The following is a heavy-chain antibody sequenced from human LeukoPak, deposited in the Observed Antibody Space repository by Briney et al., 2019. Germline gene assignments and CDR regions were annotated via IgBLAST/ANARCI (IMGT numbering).Heavy chain of an antibody. Sequence: GGSLRLSCAASGFTFSSYGMHWVRQAPGKGLEWVAVIWYDGSNKYYADSVKGRFTISRDNSKNTLYLQMNSLRAEDTAVYYCARDRELSYPRRYSSGSPQDYWGQGTLVTVSS. J-gene: IGHJ4*02. CDR3: ARDRELSYPRRYSSGSPQDY. CDR2: IWYDGSNK. D-gene: IGHD6-19*01. CDR1: GFTFSSYG. V-gene: IGHV3-33*01.